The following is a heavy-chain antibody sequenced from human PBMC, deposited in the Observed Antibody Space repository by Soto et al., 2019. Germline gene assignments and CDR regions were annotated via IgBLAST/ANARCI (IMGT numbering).Heavy chain of an antibody. Sequence: SVKVSCKASGGTFSSYAISWVRQAPGQGLEWMGGIIPIFGTANYAQKFQGGVTITADKSTSTAYMELSSLRSEDTAVYYCAREVDVLRYFDWLSYSWFDPWGQGTLVTVSS. CDR2: IIPIFGTA. CDR1: GGTFSSYA. J-gene: IGHJ5*02. D-gene: IGHD3-9*01. CDR3: AREVDVLRYFDWLSYSWFDP. V-gene: IGHV1-69*06.